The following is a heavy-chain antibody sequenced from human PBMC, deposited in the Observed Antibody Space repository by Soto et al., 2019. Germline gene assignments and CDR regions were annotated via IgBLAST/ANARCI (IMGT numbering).Heavy chain of an antibody. D-gene: IGHD3-3*01. CDR3: ASGLGVTIPLYGMDV. CDR1: GYTFTSYG. CDR2: ISAYNGNT. J-gene: IGHJ6*02. Sequence: QVQLVQSGAEVKKPGASVKVSCKASGYTFTSYGISWVRQAPGQGLEWMGWISAYNGNTNYARKLQGRVTMTTDTSTSTAYMELRSLRFDDTAVYYCASGLGVTIPLYGMDVWGQGTTVTVS. V-gene: IGHV1-18*01.